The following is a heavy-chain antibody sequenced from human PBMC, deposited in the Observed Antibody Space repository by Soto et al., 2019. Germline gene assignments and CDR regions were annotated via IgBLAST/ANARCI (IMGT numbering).Heavy chain of an antibody. CDR3: ARAGTTHTAAPFFDD. Sequence: SETLSLTCTVSGGSISSYYWSWIRQPPGKGLEWIGYIYYSGSTNYNPSLKSRVTISVDTSKNQFSLKLSSVTAADTAVYYCARAGTTHTAAPFFDDSGQGTLVTVSS. D-gene: IGHD5-18*01. CDR1: GGSISSYY. CDR2: IYYSGST. J-gene: IGHJ4*02. V-gene: IGHV4-59*01.